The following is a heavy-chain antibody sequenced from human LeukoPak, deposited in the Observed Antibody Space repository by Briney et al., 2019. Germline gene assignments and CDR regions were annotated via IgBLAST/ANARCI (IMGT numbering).Heavy chain of an antibody. J-gene: IGHJ5*02. CDR3: AKDHAELWWFSWFDP. CDR2: IRYDGSNK. CDR1: VLIFSSYG. D-gene: IGHD5-18*01. Sequence: GGSLRLSCAASVLIFSSYGMHWVRQAPGKGLDGVAFIRYDGSNKYYADSVKGRFTISRDNSNNTLYLQMNSLRAEDTAVYYCAKDHAELWWFSWFDPWGQGTLVTVSS. V-gene: IGHV3-30*02.